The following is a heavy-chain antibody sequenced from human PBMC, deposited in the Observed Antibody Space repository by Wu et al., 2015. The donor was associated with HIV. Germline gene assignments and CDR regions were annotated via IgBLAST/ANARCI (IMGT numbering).Heavy chain of an antibody. J-gene: IGHJ3*02. CDR1: GGTFSSYA. D-gene: IGHD1-26*01. V-gene: IGHV1-69*12. CDR3: ARGHRWELLQVNGAFDI. Sequence: QVQLVQSGAEVKKPGSSVKVSCKASGGTFSSYAISWVRQAPGQGLEWMGGIIPIFGTANYAQKFQGRVTITADESTSTAYMELSSLRSEDTAVYYCARGHRWELLQVNGAFDIWGQGTMVTVSS. CDR2: IIPIFGTA.